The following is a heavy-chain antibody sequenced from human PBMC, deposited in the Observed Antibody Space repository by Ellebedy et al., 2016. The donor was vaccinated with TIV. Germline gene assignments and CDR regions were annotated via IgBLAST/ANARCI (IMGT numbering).Heavy chain of an antibody. CDR3: AKSLYGSGAYYVPPGD. J-gene: IGHJ4*02. D-gene: IGHD3-22*01. CDR2: ISDDGNYK. Sequence: GGSLRLSCAASGFSFPNAWMSWVRQAPGKGLEWVAVISDDGNYKYYAASVKGRFTVSRDNSKNTLCLQMNSLGAVDTAIYYCAKSLYGSGAYYVPPGDWGQGTLVTVSS. CDR1: GFSFPNAW. V-gene: IGHV3-30*18.